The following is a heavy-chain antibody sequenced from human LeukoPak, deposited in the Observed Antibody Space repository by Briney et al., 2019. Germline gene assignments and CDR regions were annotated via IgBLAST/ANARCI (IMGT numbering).Heavy chain of an antibody. D-gene: IGHD2-21*02. V-gene: IGHV4-59*01. CDR3: ARGIVVVTAFHWFDP. CDR1: GGSISSYY. CDR2: IYYSGST. Sequence: PSETLSLTCTVSGGSISSYYWSWIRQPPGKGLEWIGYIYYSGSTNYNPSLKSRVTISVDTSKNQFSLKLSSVTAADTAVYYCARGIVVVTAFHWFDPWGQGTLVTVSS. J-gene: IGHJ5*02.